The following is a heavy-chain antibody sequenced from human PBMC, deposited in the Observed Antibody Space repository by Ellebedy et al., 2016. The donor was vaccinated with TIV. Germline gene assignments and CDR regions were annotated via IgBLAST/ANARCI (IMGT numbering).Heavy chain of an antibody. CDR1: GFTFDDYA. D-gene: IGHD7-27*01. J-gene: IGHJ4*02. V-gene: IGHV3-9*01. CDR3: TKGLLRGIWGGSGRDY. Sequence: SLKISXAASGFTFDDYAMHWVRQAPGKGLEWVSGISWRGHYIGYADSVRGRYTISRDNAKSSLYLQMNSLRIEDTAVYYCTKGLLRGIWGGSGRDYWGQGTLVTVSS. CDR2: ISWRGHYI.